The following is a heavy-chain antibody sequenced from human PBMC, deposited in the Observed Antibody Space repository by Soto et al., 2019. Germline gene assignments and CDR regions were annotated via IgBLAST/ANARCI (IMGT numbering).Heavy chain of an antibody. V-gene: IGHV1-69*14. CDR1: GGTFSSYA. Sequence: QVQLVQSGAEVKKPGSSVKVSCKASGGTFSSYAISWVRQAPGQGLEWMGGIIPIFGTANYAQKFQGRVTIPADKSTSTAYMELSSLRAEDTAVYYCARDVIAAAGTAGWGQGTLVTVSS. CDR3: ARDVIAAAGTAG. D-gene: IGHD6-13*01. J-gene: IGHJ4*02. CDR2: IIPIFGTA.